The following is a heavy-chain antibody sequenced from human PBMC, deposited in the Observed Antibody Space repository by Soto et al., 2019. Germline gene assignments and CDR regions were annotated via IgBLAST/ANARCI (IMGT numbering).Heavy chain of an antibody. CDR3: VXXXXXXXXDS. CDR2: TYYRSKWYI. V-gene: IGHV6-1*01. CDR1: GDSVSSTDAT. Sequence: QVQLQQSGPGLVKTSQTLSLTCAISGDSVSSTDATWDWIRQSPSRGLEWLGRTYYRSKWYIDYAVSVKGRITLNPDPPNPQLSLPLHSVPPDDTAXXXXVXXXXXXXXDSWGPGTLVTVSS. J-gene: IGHJ5*01.